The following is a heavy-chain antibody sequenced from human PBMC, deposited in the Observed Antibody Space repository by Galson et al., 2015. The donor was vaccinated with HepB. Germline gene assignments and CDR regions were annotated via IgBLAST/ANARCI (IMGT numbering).Heavy chain of an antibody. CDR3: AREEGCSGSSCYEV. Sequence: SVKVSCKASGYTFTSYAMNWVRQAPGQGLEWMGWINTNTGNPTYAQGFTGRFVFSLDTSVSTAYLQISSLKAEDTAVYYCAREEGCSGSSCYEVWGQGTLVTVSS. CDR1: GYTFTSYA. V-gene: IGHV7-4-1*02. D-gene: IGHD2-15*01. CDR2: INTNTGNP. J-gene: IGHJ4*02.